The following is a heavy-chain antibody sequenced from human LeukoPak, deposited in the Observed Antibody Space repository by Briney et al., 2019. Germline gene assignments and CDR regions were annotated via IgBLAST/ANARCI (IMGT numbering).Heavy chain of an antibody. D-gene: IGHD3-22*01. CDR3: ARESARLYYYDSSGYYY. CDR1: GYTFTSCG. Sequence: ASVKVSCKASGYTFTSCGISWVRQAPGQGLEWMGWISAYNGNTNYAQKLQGRVTMTTDTSTSTAYMELRSLRSDDTAVYYCARESARLYYYDSSGYYYWGQGTLVTVSS. J-gene: IGHJ4*02. CDR2: ISAYNGNT. V-gene: IGHV1-18*01.